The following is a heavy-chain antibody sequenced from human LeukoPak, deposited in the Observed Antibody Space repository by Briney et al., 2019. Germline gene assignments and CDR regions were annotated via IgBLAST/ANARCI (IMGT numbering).Heavy chain of an antibody. D-gene: IGHD3-10*01. V-gene: IGHV1-2*02. Sequence: ASVKVSCKASGYTFTGYYMHWVRQAPGQGLEWMGWINPNSGGTNYAQKFQGRVTMTRDTSISTAYMELSRLRSDDTAVYYCARDRGYYGSGSHNWFDPWGQGTLVTVSS. CDR3: ARDRGYYGSGSHNWFDP. CDR1: GYTFTGYY. J-gene: IGHJ5*02. CDR2: INPNSGGT.